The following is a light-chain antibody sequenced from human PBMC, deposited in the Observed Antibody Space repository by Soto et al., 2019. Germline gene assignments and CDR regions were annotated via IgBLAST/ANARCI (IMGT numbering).Light chain of an antibody. CDR3: QQRSNWPPKIT. CDR1: QTVSSKY. CDR2: DAS. J-gene: IGKJ5*01. V-gene: IGKV3-11*01. Sequence: EIVLTQSPATLSLSPGERATLSCWASQTVSSKYLAWYQQKPGQAPRLLIYDASNRATGIPARFSGSGSGTDFTLTISSLEPEDFAVYYCQQRSNWPPKITFGQGTRLEIK.